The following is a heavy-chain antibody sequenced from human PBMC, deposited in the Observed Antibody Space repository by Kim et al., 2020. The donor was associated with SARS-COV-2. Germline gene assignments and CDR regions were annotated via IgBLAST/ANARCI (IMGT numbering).Heavy chain of an antibody. D-gene: IGHD6-6*01. J-gene: IGHJ3*02. CDR2: ISSSSSSYI. CDR1: GFTFSSYS. CDR3: ARDAVGVYSSSEAFDI. Sequence: GGSLRLSCAASGFTFSSYSMNWVRQAPGKGLEWVSSISSSSSSYIYYADSVKGRFTISRDNAKNSLYLQMNSLRAEDTAVYYCARDAVGVYSSSEAFDIWGQGTMVTVSS. V-gene: IGHV3-21*01.